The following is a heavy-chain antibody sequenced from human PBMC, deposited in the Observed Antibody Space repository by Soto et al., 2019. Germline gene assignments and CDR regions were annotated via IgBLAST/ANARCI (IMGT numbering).Heavy chain of an antibody. CDR1: GGSFSGYY. V-gene: IGHV4-34*01. CDR2: INHSGST. D-gene: IGHD3-22*01. Sequence: PSETLSLTCAVYGGSFSGYYWSWIRQPPGKGLEWIGEINHSGSTNYNPSLKSRVTISVDTSKNQFSLKLTSVTAADTAVYYCVRVRGYSDSSVVSSLRYWGQGTLVTVSS. J-gene: IGHJ4*02. CDR3: VRVRGYSDSSVVSSLRY.